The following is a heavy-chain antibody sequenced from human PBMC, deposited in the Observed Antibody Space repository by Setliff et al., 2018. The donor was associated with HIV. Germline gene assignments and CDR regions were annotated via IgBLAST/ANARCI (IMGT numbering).Heavy chain of an antibody. V-gene: IGHV1-69*05. CDR3: ARGHSHGYGYSGSYGPFDI. J-gene: IGHJ3*02. CDR2: IIPMFGTL. CDR1: GGTFSSYA. D-gene: IGHD1-26*01. Sequence: SVKVSCKASGGTFSSYAINWVRQAPGQGLEWMGGIIPMFGTLNFAQKFQGRVTITTDESTSTAYMELNSLRSEDTAVYYCARGHSHGYGYSGSYGPFDIWAKGQWSPSPQ.